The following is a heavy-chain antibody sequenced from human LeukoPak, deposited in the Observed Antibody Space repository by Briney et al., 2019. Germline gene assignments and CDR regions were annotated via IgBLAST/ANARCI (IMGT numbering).Heavy chain of an antibody. D-gene: IGHD4-17*01. V-gene: IGHV1-2*02. J-gene: IGHJ5*02. CDR2: INPNSDGT. CDR1: GYTFTGYY. CDR3: ARAWGDYGDYVGSDWFDP. Sequence: ASVKVSCKASGYTFTGYYMHWVRQAPGQGLEWMGWINPNSDGTDYAQKFQGRVTMTRDTSISTVYMELSRLRSDDAAVYYCARAWGDYGDYVGSDWFDPWGQGTLVTVSS.